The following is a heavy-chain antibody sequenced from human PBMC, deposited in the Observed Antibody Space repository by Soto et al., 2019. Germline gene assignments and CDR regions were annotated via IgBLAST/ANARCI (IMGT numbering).Heavy chain of an antibody. Sequence: ASVKVSCKASGYAFTRYRIIWVRQDPGQGLEWMGWISAYNGNTNYAQKLQGRVTMTTDISTSTAYMELRSLRSDDTAVYYCAAGRSNYYDSSGYYSDAFDIWGQGTMVTV. D-gene: IGHD3-22*01. J-gene: IGHJ3*02. V-gene: IGHV1-18*01. CDR1: GYAFTRYR. CDR3: AAGRSNYYDSSGYYSDAFDI. CDR2: ISAYNGNT.